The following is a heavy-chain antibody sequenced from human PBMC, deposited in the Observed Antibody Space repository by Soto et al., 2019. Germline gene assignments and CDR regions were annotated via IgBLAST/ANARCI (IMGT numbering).Heavy chain of an antibody. J-gene: IGHJ3*02. Sequence: SVKVSCKASGGTFSSYTISWVRQAPGQGLEWMGRIIPILGIANYAQKFQGRVTITADKSTSTAYMELSSLRSEDTAVYYCATTRYCSGGSCYSGAFDIWGQGTMVTVSS. D-gene: IGHD2-15*01. CDR2: IIPILGIA. CDR3: ATTRYCSGGSCYSGAFDI. V-gene: IGHV1-69*02. CDR1: GGTFSSYT.